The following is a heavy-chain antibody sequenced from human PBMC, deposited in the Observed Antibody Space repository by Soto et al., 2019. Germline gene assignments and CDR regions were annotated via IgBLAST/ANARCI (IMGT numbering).Heavy chain of an antibody. J-gene: IGHJ4*02. Sequence: PSETLSLTCTVSGGSISSYYWSWIRQPPGKGLEWIGYIYYSGSTNYNPSHKSRVTISVDTSKNQFSLKLSSVTAADTAVYYCASTAPRTYYDILTGYYPPFDYWGQGTLVTVSS. D-gene: IGHD3-9*01. CDR2: IYYSGST. CDR1: GGSISSYY. CDR3: ASTAPRTYYDILTGYYPPFDY. V-gene: IGHV4-59*01.